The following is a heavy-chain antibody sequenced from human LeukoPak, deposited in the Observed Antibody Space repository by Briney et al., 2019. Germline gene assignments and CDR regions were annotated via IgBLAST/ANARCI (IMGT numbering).Heavy chain of an antibody. D-gene: IGHD2-8*02. CDR1: GFTFGDYG. J-gene: IGHJ4*02. Sequence: GGSLRLSCVGSGFTFGDYGMSWVRQAPGKGLEWVSSFSASGGSTYYGDSVKGRFTISRDNSKNIMFLQMNSLRAEDTAIYYCAKAPTATVVFFESWGQGSLAIVSS. CDR3: AKAPTATVVFFES. CDR2: FSASGGST. V-gene: IGHV3-23*01.